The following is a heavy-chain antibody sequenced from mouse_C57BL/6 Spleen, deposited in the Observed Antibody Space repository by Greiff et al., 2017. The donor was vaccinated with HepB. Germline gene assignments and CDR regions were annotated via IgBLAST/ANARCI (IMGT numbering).Heavy chain of an antibody. V-gene: IGHV5-4*03. J-gene: IGHJ1*03. CDR2: ISDGGSYT. D-gene: IGHD1-1*01. CDR1: GFTFSSYA. Sequence: DVKLVESGGGLVKPGGSLKLSCAASGFTFSSYAMSWVRQTPEKRLEWVATISDGGSYTYYPDNVKGRFTISRDNAKNNLYLQMSHLKSEDTAMYYCARLYGSSSWYFDVWGTGTTVTVSS. CDR3: ARLYGSSSWYFDV.